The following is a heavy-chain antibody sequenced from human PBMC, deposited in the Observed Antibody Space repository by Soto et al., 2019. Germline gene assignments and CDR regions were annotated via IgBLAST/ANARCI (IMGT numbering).Heavy chain of an antibody. V-gene: IGHV4-59*01. Sequence: NPSETLSLTCTVSGGSISSYYWSWIRQPPGKGLEWIGYIYYSGSTNYNPSLKSRVTISVDTSKNQFSLKLSSVTAADTAVYYCARSNRYCGGDCYFQHWGQGTLVTVSS. CDR2: IYYSGST. D-gene: IGHD2-21*02. CDR3: ARSNRYCGGDCYFQH. J-gene: IGHJ1*01. CDR1: GGSISSYY.